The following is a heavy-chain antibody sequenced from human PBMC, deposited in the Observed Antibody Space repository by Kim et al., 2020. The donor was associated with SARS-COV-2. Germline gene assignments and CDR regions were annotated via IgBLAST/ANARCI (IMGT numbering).Heavy chain of an antibody. J-gene: IGHJ5*02. Sequence: SETLSLTCTVSGGSISSYYWSWIRQPPGKGLEWIGYIYYSGSTNYNPSLKSRVTISVDTSKNQFSLKLSSVTAADTAVYYCAGFDYYGSGSYSLDWFDPWGQGTLVTVSS. D-gene: IGHD3-10*01. CDR3: AGFDYYGSGSYSLDWFDP. CDR1: GGSISSYY. CDR2: IYYSGST. V-gene: IGHV4-59*13.